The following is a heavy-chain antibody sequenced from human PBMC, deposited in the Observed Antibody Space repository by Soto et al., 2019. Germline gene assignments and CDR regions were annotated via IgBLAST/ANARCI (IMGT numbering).Heavy chain of an antibody. J-gene: IGHJ2*01. D-gene: IGHD3-10*01. CDR1: GFTFGAFE. CDR3: ASHGGRDRLTACDV. CDR2: IRNSGDTT. V-gene: IGHV3-48*03. Sequence: DVQLVESGGGLVQPGGSLRLSCAASGFTFGAFEMNWVRQAPGKGPEWISNIRNSGDTTYYADSVKGRFSISRDNANNSFLLQLTTLRPEGPALYYCASHGGRDRLTACDVWGRGTVVSVSS.